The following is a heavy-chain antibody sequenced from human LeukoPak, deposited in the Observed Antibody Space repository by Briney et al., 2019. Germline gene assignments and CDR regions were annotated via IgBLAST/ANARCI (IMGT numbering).Heavy chain of an antibody. CDR2: ISYDGSNK. CDR1: GFTFRSYA. Sequence: GGSLRLSCAASGFTFRSYAMHWVRQAPGKGLEWVAVISYDGSNKYYADSVKGRFTISRDNSKNTLYLQMNSLRAEDTAVYYCARDPVWFDPWGQGTLVTVSS. J-gene: IGHJ5*02. V-gene: IGHV3-30-3*01. CDR3: ARDPVWFDP.